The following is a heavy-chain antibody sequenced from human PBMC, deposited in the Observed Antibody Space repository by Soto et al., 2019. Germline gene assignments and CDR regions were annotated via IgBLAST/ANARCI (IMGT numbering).Heavy chain of an antibody. V-gene: IGHV4-4*07. Sequence: SETLSLTCAVSCGSISSYYWSWIRQTAGKGLEWIGRIYPSGNTNYNPSLKSRVTMSIDTSKNQLSLKLRSVTAADTAVYFCAGDEGYYYSGVEVWGQGTAVSVSS. CDR1: CGSISSYY. CDR2: IYPSGNT. J-gene: IGHJ6*01. CDR3: AGDEGYYYSGVEV.